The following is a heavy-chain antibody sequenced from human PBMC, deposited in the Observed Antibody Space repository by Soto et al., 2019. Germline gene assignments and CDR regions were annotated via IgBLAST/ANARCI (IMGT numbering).Heavy chain of an antibody. D-gene: IGHD3-10*01. Sequence: QVQLVESGGGVVQPGRSLRLSCAASGFTFSDYIMHWVRQAPGEGLEWVAMVLHDGNNKYYADSVKGRFTISRDNSKNTLYLQMNSLRTEDTVMYYCARDDEDGSYCDLGYWGQGTLVTVSS. J-gene: IGHJ4*02. CDR3: ARDDEDGSYCDLGY. CDR2: VLHDGNNK. CDR1: GFTFSDYI. V-gene: IGHV3-30-3*01.